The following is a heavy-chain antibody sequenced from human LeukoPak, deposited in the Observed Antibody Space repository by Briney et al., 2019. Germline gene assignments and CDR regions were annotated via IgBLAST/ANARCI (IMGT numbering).Heavy chain of an antibody. CDR3: ARGGSSYCSGGSCYPLPRPFDS. V-gene: IGHV1-18*01. D-gene: IGHD2-15*01. CDR1: GYTFTSYG. Sequence: ASVKVSCKASGYTFTSYGISWVRQAPGQGLEWMGWISAYNGNTNYAQKLQGRVTMTTDTSTSTAYMELRSLRSDDTAVYYCARGGSSYCSGGSCYPLPRPFDSWGQGTLVTVSS. CDR2: ISAYNGNT. J-gene: IGHJ4*02.